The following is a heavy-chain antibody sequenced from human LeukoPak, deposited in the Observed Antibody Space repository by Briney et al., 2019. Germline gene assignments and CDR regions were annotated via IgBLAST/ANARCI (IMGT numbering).Heavy chain of an antibody. V-gene: IGHV3-30*02. Sequence: GGSLRLSCAASGFTFISYAIHWVRQAPGKGLEWVAFMRYDGSNNYYADSVKGRFTISRDNSKDTVYLQMNSLRAEDTAVYSCAKDQWLVLDYWGQGTLVTVSS. D-gene: IGHD6-19*01. CDR3: AKDQWLVLDY. CDR1: GFTFISYA. CDR2: MRYDGSNN. J-gene: IGHJ4*02.